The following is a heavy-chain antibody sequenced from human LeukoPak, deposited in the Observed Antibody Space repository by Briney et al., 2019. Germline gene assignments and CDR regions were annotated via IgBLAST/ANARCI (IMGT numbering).Heavy chain of an antibody. J-gene: IGHJ6*03. CDR1: GGTFSSYA. Sequence: SVKVSCKASGGTFSSYAISWVRQAPGQGLEWMGGIIPIFGTANYAQKFQGRVTITADESTSTAYMELSSLRSEDTAVYYCASEEIVVVPAAHYYYMDVRGKGTTVTVSS. V-gene: IGHV1-69*13. CDR2: IIPIFGTA. CDR3: ASEEIVVVPAAHYYYMDV. D-gene: IGHD2-2*01.